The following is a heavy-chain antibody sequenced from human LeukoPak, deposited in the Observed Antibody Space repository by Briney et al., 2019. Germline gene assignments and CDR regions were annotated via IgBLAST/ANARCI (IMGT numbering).Heavy chain of an antibody. J-gene: IGHJ6*03. CDR1: GYTFTSYY. V-gene: IGHV1-2*02. CDR3: ATSYGSGSYTAGYYYMDV. Sequence: GASVKVSCKASGYTFTSYYMHWVRQAPGQGREGRGGINPNSGGTNYAQKFQGRVTITRDTAIRKAYMELRKLRDSDTAVYYCATSYGSGSYTAGYYYMDVWGKGTPVTVSS. D-gene: IGHD3-10*01. CDR2: INPNSGGT.